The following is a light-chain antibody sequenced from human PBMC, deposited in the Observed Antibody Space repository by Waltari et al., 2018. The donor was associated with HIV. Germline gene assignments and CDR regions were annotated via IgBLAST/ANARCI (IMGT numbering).Light chain of an antibody. Sequence: QSALTQPASVSGSTGQSITISCPGTRTDVGGYDYVSWYQTHPGKAPNLIIYEVSNRPSAVSNRFSGSKSGNTASLTISGLQAEDEADYYCSSYTSTYVFGTGTTVTVL. V-gene: IGLV2-14*01. J-gene: IGLJ1*01. CDR3: SSYTSTYV. CDR1: RTDVGGYDY. CDR2: EVS.